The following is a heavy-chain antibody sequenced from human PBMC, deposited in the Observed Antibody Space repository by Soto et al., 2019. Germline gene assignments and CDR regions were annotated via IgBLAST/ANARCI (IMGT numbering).Heavy chain of an antibody. J-gene: IGHJ6*03. CDR3: ARRGCSGGSCYFHYYYYMDV. Sequence: ASVKVSCKASGYTFTSYDINWVRQATGQGLEWMGWMNPNSGNTGYAQKFQGRVTMTRNTSISTAYMELSSLRSEDTAVYYCARRGCSGGSCYFHYYYYMDVWGKGTTVTVSS. V-gene: IGHV1-8*01. CDR1: GYTFTSYD. CDR2: MNPNSGNT. D-gene: IGHD2-15*01.